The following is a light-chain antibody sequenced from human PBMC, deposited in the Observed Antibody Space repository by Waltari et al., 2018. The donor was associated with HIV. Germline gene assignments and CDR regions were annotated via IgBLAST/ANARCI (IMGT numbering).Light chain of an antibody. CDR2: GAS. Sequence: EVVMTQSPATLSVSPGERATLSCRASQSVSSNLAWYQQKPGQAPRLLIYGASTWDAGIPARFSGSGSGTEFTLTISSLQSEDFAVYYCQQYSNWPPVFTFGQGTKLEIK. CDR1: QSVSSN. J-gene: IGKJ2*01. V-gene: IGKV3-15*01. CDR3: QQYSNWPPVFT.